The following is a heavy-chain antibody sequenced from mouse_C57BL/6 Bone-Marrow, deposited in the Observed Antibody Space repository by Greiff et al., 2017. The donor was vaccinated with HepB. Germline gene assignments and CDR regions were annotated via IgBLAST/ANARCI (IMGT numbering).Heavy chain of an antibody. D-gene: IGHD2-3*01. CDR1: GFTFSDAW. CDR2: IRNKANNHAT. CDR3: TRRHYDGYSWFAY. Sequence: EVKLEESGGGLVQPGGSMKLSCAASGFTFSDAWMDWVRQSPEKGLEWVAEIRNKANNHATYYAESVKGRFTISRDDSKSSVYLQMNSLRAADTGIYYCTRRHYDGYSWFAYWGQGTLVTVSA. J-gene: IGHJ3*01. V-gene: IGHV6-6*01.